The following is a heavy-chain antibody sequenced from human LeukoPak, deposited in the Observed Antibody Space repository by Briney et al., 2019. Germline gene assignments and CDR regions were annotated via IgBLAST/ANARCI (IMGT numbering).Heavy chain of an antibody. V-gene: IGHV4-38-2*02. CDR2: IYHSGST. D-gene: IGHD6-13*01. J-gene: IGHJ6*03. CDR1: GYSISSGYY. CDR3: ARIYSSSWYVYYYYMDV. Sequence: SETLSLTCTVSGYSISSGYYWGWIRQPPGKGLEWIGSIYHSGSTYYNPSLKSRVTMSVDTSKNQFSLKLSSVTAADTAVYYCARIYSSSWYVYYYYMDVWGKGTTVTVSS.